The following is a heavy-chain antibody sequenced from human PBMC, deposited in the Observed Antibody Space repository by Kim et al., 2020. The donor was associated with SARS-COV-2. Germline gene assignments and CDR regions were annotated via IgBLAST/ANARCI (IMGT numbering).Heavy chain of an antibody. J-gene: IGHJ4*02. Sequence: ADSVKGRFTISRDNSKNTLYLQMNSLRAEDTAVYYCAKDITGGSGRFFGYWGQGTLVTVSS. V-gene: IGHV3-23*01. CDR3: AKDITGGSGRFFGY. D-gene: IGHD3-10*01.